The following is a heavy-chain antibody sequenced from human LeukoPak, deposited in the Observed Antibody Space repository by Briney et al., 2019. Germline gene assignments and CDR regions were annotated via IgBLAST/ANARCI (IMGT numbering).Heavy chain of an antibody. D-gene: IGHD2-2*01. Sequence: SETLSLTCTVSGGSISSGDYYWRWVRQPPGTGREWLGYIYYSGSTYYNPSRKSRVTISVNTSKNQFSLKLSSVTAADTAVYYCARVRVVPAATVDYWGQGTLVTVSS. CDR1: GGSISSGDYY. CDR2: IYYSGST. CDR3: ARVRVVPAATVDY. J-gene: IGHJ4*02. V-gene: IGHV4-30-4*08.